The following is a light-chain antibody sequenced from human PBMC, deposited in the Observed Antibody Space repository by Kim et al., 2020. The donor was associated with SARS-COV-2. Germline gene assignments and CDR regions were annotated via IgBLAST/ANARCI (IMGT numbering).Light chain of an antibody. J-gene: IGLJ1*01. CDR2: DVT. V-gene: IGLV2-14*03. CDR3: SSFAGSATYV. Sequence: GQSITTSCTGTSNDVGGYKYVSWYQQHPGKAPKLIIYDVTNRPSGISNRFSGSKSGNAASLTISGLQPEDEADYYCSSFAGSATYVFGTGTKVTVL. CDR1: SNDVGGYKY.